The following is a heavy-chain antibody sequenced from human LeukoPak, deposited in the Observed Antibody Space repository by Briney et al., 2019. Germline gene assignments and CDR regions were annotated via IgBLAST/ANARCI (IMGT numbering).Heavy chain of an antibody. D-gene: IGHD2-8*01. CDR1: GFTFSSYG. Sequence: PGGSLGLSCAASGFTFSSYGMHWVRQAPGKGLEWVAVISYDGSNKYYADSVKGRFTISRDNSKNTLYLQMNSLRAEDTAVYYCAKDLVWVWGQGTMVTVSS. CDR3: AKDLVWV. J-gene: IGHJ3*01. V-gene: IGHV3-30*18. CDR2: ISYDGSNK.